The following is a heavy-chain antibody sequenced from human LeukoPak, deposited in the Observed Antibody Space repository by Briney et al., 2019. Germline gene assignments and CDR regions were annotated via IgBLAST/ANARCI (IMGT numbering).Heavy chain of an antibody. J-gene: IGHJ4*02. Sequence: AGGSLRLSCAPSGYTFRRYPMHWVRQAPGKGLEWVAVISTDGRDIKYADSVKGRFTISRDSSKNTLYLQMNSLRGDDTAVYYCGRDAPISAAAYYFDYWGQGTLVTVSS. D-gene: IGHD6-13*01. CDR2: ISTDGRDI. CDR3: GRDAPISAAAYYFDY. CDR1: GYTFRRYP. V-gene: IGHV3-30*04.